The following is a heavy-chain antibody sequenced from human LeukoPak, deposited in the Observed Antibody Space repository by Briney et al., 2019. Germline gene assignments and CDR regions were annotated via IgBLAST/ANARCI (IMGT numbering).Heavy chain of an antibody. J-gene: IGHJ4*02. Sequence: PGGSLRLSCAASGFTFDDYAMPWVRQAPGKGLEWVSGISWNSGSIGYADSVKGRFTISRDNAKNSLYLQMNSLRAEDTALYYCAKGDTAMVTFDYWDQGTLVTVSS. CDR2: ISWNSGSI. D-gene: IGHD5-18*01. CDR1: GFTFDDYA. V-gene: IGHV3-9*01. CDR3: AKGDTAMVTFDY.